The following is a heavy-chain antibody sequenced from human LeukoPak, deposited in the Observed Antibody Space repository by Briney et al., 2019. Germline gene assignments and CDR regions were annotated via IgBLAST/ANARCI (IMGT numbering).Heavy chain of an antibody. CDR2: IDPSDSYI. J-gene: IGHJ6*02. CDR1: GYSFTSYW. CDR3: ARAEPPRYYYDMDV. Sequence: GESLKISCKGSGYSFTSYWISWVRRMPGKGLEWMGRIDPSDSYINYSPSFQGHVTISADKSISTAYLQWSSLKASDTAMYYCARAEPPRYYYDMDVWGQGTTVTVSS. V-gene: IGHV5-10-1*01.